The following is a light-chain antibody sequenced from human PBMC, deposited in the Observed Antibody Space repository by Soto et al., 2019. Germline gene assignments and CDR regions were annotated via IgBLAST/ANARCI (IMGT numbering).Light chain of an antibody. CDR3: SSYAGSNNFV. J-gene: IGLJ1*01. CDR2: EVS. Sequence: QSVLTQPPSASGSPGQSVTISCTGTSSDGGGYNYVSWYQQHPGKAPKLMIYEVSERPSGVPDRFSGSKSSNTASLTVSGLLAEDEADYYCSSYAGSNNFVFGTGTKVTVL. V-gene: IGLV2-8*01. CDR1: SSDGGGYNY.